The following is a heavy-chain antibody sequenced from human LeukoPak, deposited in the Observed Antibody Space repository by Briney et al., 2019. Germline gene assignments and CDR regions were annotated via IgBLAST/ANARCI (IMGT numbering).Heavy chain of an antibody. Sequence: SETLSLTCTVSGDSLSSDSYYWGWLRQPPGTGLEWIGSIYYSGSTYYNPSLKSRVTISVDTSKNQFSLKLSSVTAADTAVYYCARQMTTVTTRPGTFDYWGQGTLVTVSS. J-gene: IGHJ4*02. CDR3: ARQMTTVTTRPGTFDY. CDR1: GDSLSSDSYY. CDR2: IYYSGST. D-gene: IGHD4-17*01. V-gene: IGHV4-39*01.